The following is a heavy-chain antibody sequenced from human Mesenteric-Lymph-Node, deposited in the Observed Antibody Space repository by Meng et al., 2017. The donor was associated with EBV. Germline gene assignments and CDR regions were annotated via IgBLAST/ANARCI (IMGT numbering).Heavy chain of an antibody. Sequence: QLLLVQSGSELKKPGASVKVYCKASAYTYTSYAIIWVRQAPGQGLEWIGWINTKTGKPAYAQGFTGRFVFSLDTSVSTAYLQISTLKAEDTAVYFCARGVGSYSDYWGQGTLVTVSS. CDR2: INTKTGKP. D-gene: IGHD1-26*01. CDR3: ARGVGSYSDY. V-gene: IGHV7-4-1*02. CDR1: AYTYTSYA. J-gene: IGHJ4*02.